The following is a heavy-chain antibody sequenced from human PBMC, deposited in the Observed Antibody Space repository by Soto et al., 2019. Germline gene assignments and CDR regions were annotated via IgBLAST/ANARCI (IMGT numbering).Heavy chain of an antibody. CDR2: IKSKTDGGTT. D-gene: IGHD3-22*01. V-gene: IGHV3-15*07. CDR1: GFTFSNAW. Sequence: PGGSLRLSCAASGFTFSNAWMNWVRQAPGKGLEWVGRIKSKTDGGTTDYAAPVKGRFTISRDDSKNTLYLQMNSLKTEDTAVYYCTTEIRPTRYYYDSSGYYSYYYYYYGMDVWGQGTTVTVSS. J-gene: IGHJ6*02. CDR3: TTEIRPTRYYYDSSGYYSYYYYYYGMDV.